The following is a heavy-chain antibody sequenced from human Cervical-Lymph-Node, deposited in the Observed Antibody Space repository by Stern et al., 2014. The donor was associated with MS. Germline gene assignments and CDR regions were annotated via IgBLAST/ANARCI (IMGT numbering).Heavy chain of an antibody. V-gene: IGHV1-2*06. D-gene: IGHD2-15*01. J-gene: IGHJ6*02. CDR1: GYTFTGYY. CDR2: INPNSGGT. CDR3: ARSNYCSGGSCYYYYGMDV. Sequence: VQLVESGAEVKKPGASVKGSCKASGYTFTGYYMHWVRQAPGQGLEWMGRINPNSGGTNYAQKFQGRVTMTRDTSISTAYMELSRLRSDDTAVYYCARSNYCSGGSCYYYYGMDVWGQGTTVTVSS.